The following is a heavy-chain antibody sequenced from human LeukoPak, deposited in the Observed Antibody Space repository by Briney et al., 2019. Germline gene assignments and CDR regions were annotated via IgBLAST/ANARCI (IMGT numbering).Heavy chain of an antibody. CDR3: AIDPNWGTHS. CDR1: GFTFSAYT. Sequence: PGGSLRLSCAASGFTFSAYTMYWVRHPPGKRLEWVSIIGNNGGGIHYADSVKGRFTISRDNSKNALYLQMNSLRVEDAAVYYCAIDPNWGTHSWGQGVLVTVSS. V-gene: IGHV3-23*01. CDR2: IGNNGGGI. D-gene: IGHD7-27*01. J-gene: IGHJ4*02.